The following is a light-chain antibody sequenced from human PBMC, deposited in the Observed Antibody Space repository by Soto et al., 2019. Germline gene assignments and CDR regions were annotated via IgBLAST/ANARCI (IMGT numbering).Light chain of an antibody. CDR3: AAWDDSLNGPV. Sequence: QSALTQPPSASGTPGQTVTISFSGSSSNIGLNDVHWYRQLSGTAPQILIYDTNQQATGVPDRFSGSRSGTSASLAIHGLQSEDEADYHCAAWDDSLNGPVFGGGTKVTVL. CDR1: SSNIGLND. J-gene: IGLJ2*01. V-gene: IGLV1-44*01. CDR2: DTN.